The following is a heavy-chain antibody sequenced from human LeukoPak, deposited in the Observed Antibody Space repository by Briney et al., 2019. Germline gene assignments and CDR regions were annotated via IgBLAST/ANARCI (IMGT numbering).Heavy chain of an antibody. Sequence: GGSLRLSCVASGFTFSASSMHWVRQAPGKGLEWMAVVSHDGSLRYYTDSVKGRFIISRDNSKNTQFLEMNSLRDEDTALYYCARERDWNTIEGRLFDYWGQGTLVTVSS. V-gene: IGHV3-30*04. CDR1: GFTFSASS. CDR3: ARERDWNTIEGRLFDY. D-gene: IGHD1/OR15-1a*01. CDR2: VSHDGSLR. J-gene: IGHJ4*02.